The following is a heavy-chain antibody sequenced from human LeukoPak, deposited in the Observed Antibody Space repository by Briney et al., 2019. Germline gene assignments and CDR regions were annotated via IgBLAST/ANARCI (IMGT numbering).Heavy chain of an antibody. CDR1: GFTFSSNA. D-gene: IGHD3-3*01. CDR2: ISSSGSGGNT. V-gene: IGHV3-23*01. J-gene: IGHJ4*02. Sequence: GGSLRLSCAASGFTFSSNAMSWARQAPGKGLEWVSGISSSGSGGNTYYADSVKGRFTISRDNSKNTLYLQMNSLRAEDTALYYCARVVYDFWSAYDYWGQGTLVTVSS. CDR3: ARVVYDFWSAYDY.